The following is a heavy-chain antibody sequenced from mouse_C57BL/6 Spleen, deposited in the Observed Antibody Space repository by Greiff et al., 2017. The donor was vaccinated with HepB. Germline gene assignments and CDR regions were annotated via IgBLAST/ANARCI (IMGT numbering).Heavy chain of an antibody. CDR3: VYYGSSYRGWYFDV. D-gene: IGHD1-1*01. CDR1: GYTFTSYW. V-gene: IGHV1-52*01. Sequence: VKLQQPGAELVRPGSSVKLSCKASGYTFTSYWMHWVKQRPIQGLEWIGNIDPSDSETHYNQKFKDKATLTVDKSSSTAYMQRSSLTSEDSAVYYWVYYGSSYRGWYFDVWGTGTTVTVSS. J-gene: IGHJ1*03. CDR2: IDPSDSET.